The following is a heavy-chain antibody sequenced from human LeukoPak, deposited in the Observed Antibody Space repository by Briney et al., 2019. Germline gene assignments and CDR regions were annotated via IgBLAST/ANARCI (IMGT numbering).Heavy chain of an antibody. CDR1: GFTFDDYG. V-gene: IGHV3-20*04. CDR2: INWNGGST. J-gene: IGHJ6*02. Sequence: GGSLRLSCSASGFTFDDYGMSWVRQAPGKGLEWVSGINWNGGSTGYADSVKGRFTISRDNAKNSLYLQMNSLRAEDTALYYCARFSRDYGSGSYYPHYYYYYGMDVWGQGTTVTVS. CDR3: ARFSRDYGSGSYYPHYYYYYGMDV. D-gene: IGHD3-10*01.